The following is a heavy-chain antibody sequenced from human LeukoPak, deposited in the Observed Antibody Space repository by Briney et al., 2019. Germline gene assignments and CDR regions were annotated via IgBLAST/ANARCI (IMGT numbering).Heavy chain of an antibody. J-gene: IGHJ4*02. D-gene: IGHD3-10*01. CDR2: INHSGST. CDR3: AIDYYGSGSYWT. CDR1: GGSFSGYY. Sequence: SETLSLTCAIYGGSFSGYYWSWIRQPPGKGLEWIGEINHSGSTNYNPSLKSRVTISVDTSKNQFSLKLNSVTAADTAVYYCAIDYYGSGSYWTWGQGTLVTVSS. V-gene: IGHV4-34*01.